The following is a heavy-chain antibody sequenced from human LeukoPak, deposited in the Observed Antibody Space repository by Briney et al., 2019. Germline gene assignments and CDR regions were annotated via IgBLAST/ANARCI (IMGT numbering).Heavy chain of an antibody. CDR2: VSGGGGST. CDR3: AKSGTACSGGSCYSHYFDF. Sequence: PGGSLRLSCAASGFTFSNYAMSWVRQAPGKGLQWVSAVSGGGGSTSYAASVKGRFTISRDNSKNTVYLQLNSLRAEDTAVYYCAKSGTACSGGSCYSHYFDFWGQGALVTVSS. D-gene: IGHD2-15*01. V-gene: IGHV3-23*01. CDR1: GFTFSNYA. J-gene: IGHJ4*02.